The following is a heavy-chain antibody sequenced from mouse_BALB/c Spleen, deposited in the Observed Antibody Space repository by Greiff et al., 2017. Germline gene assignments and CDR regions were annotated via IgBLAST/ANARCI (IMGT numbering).Heavy chain of an antibody. CDR1: GFTFSSFG. CDR3: AREGGY. CDR2: ISSGSSTI. V-gene: IGHV5-17*02. J-gene: IGHJ2*01. Sequence: DVKLVESGGGLVQPGGSRKLSCAASGFTFSSFGMHWVRQAPEKGLEWVAYISSGSSTIYYADTVKGRFTISRDNPKNTLFLQMTSLRSEDTAMYYCAREGGYWGQGTTLTVSS.